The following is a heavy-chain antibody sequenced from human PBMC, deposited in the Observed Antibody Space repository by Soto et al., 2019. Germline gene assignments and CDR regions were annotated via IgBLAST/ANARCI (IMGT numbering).Heavy chain of an antibody. D-gene: IGHD3-10*01. CDR2: ISYDGSNK. CDR1: GFPFTTYG. V-gene: IGHV3-30*03. J-gene: IGHJ4*01. Sequence: QVQLVESGGGVVQPGRSLRLSCAASGFPFTTYGMHWVREGPGKGLEWVAVISYDGSNKFYADSVKGRFTISRDNSKNTQYLQMSSLRPDDTALYYCVGGQYYFDYRGQGTLVIVSS. CDR3: VGGQYYFDY.